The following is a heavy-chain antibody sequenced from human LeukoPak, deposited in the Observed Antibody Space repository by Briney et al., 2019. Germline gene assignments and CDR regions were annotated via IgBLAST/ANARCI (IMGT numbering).Heavy chain of an antibody. D-gene: IGHD3-10*01. CDR2: IYYSGST. CDR1: GGSISSSSYY. V-gene: IGHV4-39*01. Sequence: SETLSLTCTVSGGSISSSSYYWGWIRQPPGKGLEWIGSIYYSGSTYYNPSLKSRVTISVDTSKNQFSLKLGSVTAADTAVYYCARHGSGSYYTYFDYWGQGTLVTVSS. J-gene: IGHJ4*02. CDR3: ARHGSGSYYTYFDY.